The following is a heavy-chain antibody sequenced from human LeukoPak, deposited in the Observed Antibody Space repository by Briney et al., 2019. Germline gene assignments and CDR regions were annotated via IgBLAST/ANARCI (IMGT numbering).Heavy chain of an antibody. D-gene: IGHD3-10*01. CDR1: GGSISVYY. J-gene: IGHJ4*02. CDR3: ARDRELDY. Sequence: SETLSLTCTVSGGSISVYYWSWIRQPPGKGLEWIGYIYNSGSTTYNPSLKSRLTISVDTSKNQFSLKLTSVTAADTAVYYCARDRELDYWGQGTLVTVSS. V-gene: IGHV4-59*01. CDR2: IYNSGST.